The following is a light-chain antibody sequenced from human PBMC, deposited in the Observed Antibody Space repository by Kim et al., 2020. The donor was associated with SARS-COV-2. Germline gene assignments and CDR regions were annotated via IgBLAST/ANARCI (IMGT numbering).Light chain of an antibody. CDR1: NSNIGNDY. V-gene: IGLV1-51*01. CDR3: GTWDTSLSAYV. Sequence: QSVLTQPPSVSAAPGQKVTISCSGSNSNIGNDYVSWYQQVPGTAPKLIIYDSDERPSGIPDRFSGSKSGTSATLGITGLQTGDEADYYCGTWDTSLSAYVFGTGTKVTVL. CDR2: DSD. J-gene: IGLJ1*01.